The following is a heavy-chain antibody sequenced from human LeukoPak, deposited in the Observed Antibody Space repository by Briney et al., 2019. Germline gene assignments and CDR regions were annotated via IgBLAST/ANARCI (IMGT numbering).Heavy chain of an antibody. CDR2: INPNSGGT. J-gene: IGHJ4*02. V-gene: IGHV1-2*02. CDR1: GYTFTGYY. Sequence: ASVKVSCTASGYTFTGYYMHWVRQAPGQGLEWMGWINPNSGGTNYAQKFQGRVTMTRDTSISTAYMELSRLRSDDTAVYYCAREGIAAAEFDYWGQGTLVTVSS. D-gene: IGHD6-13*01. CDR3: AREGIAAAEFDY.